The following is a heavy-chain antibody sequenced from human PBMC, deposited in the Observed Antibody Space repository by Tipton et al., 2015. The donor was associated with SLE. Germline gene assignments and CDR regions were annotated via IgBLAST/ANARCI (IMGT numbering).Heavy chain of an antibody. CDR1: GGSISSYY. D-gene: IGHD1-26*01. CDR3: ARGWAAGTFDY. Sequence: TLSLTCTVSGGSISSYYWSWIRQPPGKGLEWIGYIYYSGSTNYNPSLKSRVTISVDTSKNQFSLKLSSVTAADTAVYYCARGWAAGTFDYWGQGTLVTVSS. CDR2: IYYSGST. V-gene: IGHV4-59*01. J-gene: IGHJ4*02.